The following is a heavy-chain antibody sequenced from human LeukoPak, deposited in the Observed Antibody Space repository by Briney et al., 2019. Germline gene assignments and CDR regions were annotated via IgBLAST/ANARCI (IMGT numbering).Heavy chain of an antibody. Sequence: SVKVSCXASGGTFSSYAISWVRQAPGQGLGWMGGIIPIFGTANYAQKFQGRVTITADESTSTAYMELSSLRSEDTAVYYCAGGQLWVYDAFDIWGQGTMVTVSS. CDR1: GGTFSSYA. D-gene: IGHD5-18*01. CDR2: IIPIFGTA. V-gene: IGHV1-69*13. CDR3: AGGQLWVYDAFDI. J-gene: IGHJ3*02.